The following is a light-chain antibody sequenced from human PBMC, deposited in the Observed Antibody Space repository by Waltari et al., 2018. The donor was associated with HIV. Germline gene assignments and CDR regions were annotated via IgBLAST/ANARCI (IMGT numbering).Light chain of an antibody. J-gene: IGLJ1*01. Sequence: SSHLTQDPAVSVALGQTVRITCQGASLSRYSATWYQQKPGQDAVGVMYGKDKRPSGIPDRFSGSSSGNTGSLTITGAQAEDEAVYYCDSRDTNDKHHVFGTGTKVTV. V-gene: IGLV3-19*01. CDR1: SLSRYS. CDR3: DSRDTNDKHHV. CDR2: GKD.